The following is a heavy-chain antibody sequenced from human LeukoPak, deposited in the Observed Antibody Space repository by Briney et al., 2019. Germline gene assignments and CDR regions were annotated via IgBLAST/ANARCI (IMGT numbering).Heavy chain of an antibody. Sequence: PSETLSLTCTVSGGSISSYYWSWIRQPPGKGLEQIGYIYYSGSTNYNPSLKSRVTISVDTSKNQFSLKLSSVTAEDTAVYYCARDPLHCSSTSCYADYAFDIWGQGTMVTVSS. CDR3: ARDPLHCSSTSCYADYAFDI. V-gene: IGHV4-59*01. CDR1: GGSISSYY. CDR2: IYYSGST. D-gene: IGHD2-2*01. J-gene: IGHJ3*02.